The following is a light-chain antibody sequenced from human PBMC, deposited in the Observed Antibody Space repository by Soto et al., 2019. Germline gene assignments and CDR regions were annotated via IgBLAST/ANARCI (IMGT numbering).Light chain of an antibody. J-gene: IGKJ5*01. CDR3: QQFNSYPL. CDR2: DAS. CDR1: QGISSA. Sequence: AIQLTQSPSSLSASVGDRVTITCRASQGISSALAWYQQKPGKAPKLLIYDASSLESGVPSMFSGSGSGTDFTLTISSLQPEYFATYYCQQFNSYPLFGQGTRLEIK. V-gene: IGKV1-13*02.